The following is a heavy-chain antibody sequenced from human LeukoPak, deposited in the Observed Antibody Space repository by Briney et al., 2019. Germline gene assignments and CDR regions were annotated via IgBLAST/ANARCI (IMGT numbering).Heavy chain of an antibody. CDR3: ARDKGYYDFWSGYYPDNTAYYYMDV. CDR1: RFTFSTYW. CDR2: INSDGSST. D-gene: IGHD3-3*01. V-gene: IGHV3-74*01. J-gene: IGHJ6*03. Sequence: PGGSLRLSCAASRFTFSTYWMHWVRQAPGKGLVWVSRINSDGSSTGYADSVKGRFTISRDNAKNTLYLQMNSLRAEDTALYYCARDKGYYDFWSGYYPDNTAYYYMDVWGKGTTVTVSS.